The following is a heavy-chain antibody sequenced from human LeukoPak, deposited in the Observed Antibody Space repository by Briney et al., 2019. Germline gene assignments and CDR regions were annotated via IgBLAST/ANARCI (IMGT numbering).Heavy chain of an antibody. V-gene: IGHV3-23*01. CDR2: ISVAAGST. CDR3: AKGPDAAAGTAEYFQH. CDR1: GFTFSSYA. Sequence: PGGSLRLSCAASGFTFSSYAMTWVRQAPGKGLEWVSGISVAAGSTYYADSVKGRFTIFRDNSKNTLYLQMNSLRAEDTAVYYCAKGPDAAAGTAEYFQHWGQGTLVTVSS. D-gene: IGHD6-13*01. J-gene: IGHJ1*01.